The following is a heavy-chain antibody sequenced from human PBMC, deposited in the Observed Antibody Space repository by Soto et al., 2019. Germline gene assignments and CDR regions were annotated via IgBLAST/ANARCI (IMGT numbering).Heavy chain of an antibody. CDR2: INPSGGST. CDR1: GYTFTSYY. D-gene: IGHD5-12*01. J-gene: IGHJ3*02. CDR3: AKPRPGLRAFDI. V-gene: IGHV1-46*01. Sequence: GASVKVSCKASGYTFTSYYMHWVRQAPGQGLEWMGIINPSGGSTSYAQKFQGRVTMTRDTSTSTVYMELSSLRSEDTAVYYCAKPRPGLRAFDIWGQGTMVTVSS.